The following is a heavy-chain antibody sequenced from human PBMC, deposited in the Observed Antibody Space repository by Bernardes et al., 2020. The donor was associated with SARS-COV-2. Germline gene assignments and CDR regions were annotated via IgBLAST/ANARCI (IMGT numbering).Heavy chain of an antibody. V-gene: IGHV3-64D*06. Sequence: GGSLRLSCSASGFTFSDYAIHWVRPAPEKGLEYVSAIRSNGGSTSYADSVKGRFTVSRDNSKNTLFLQLSSLRPEDTAVYYCVKDGRSSRWIRGGRPRYDYWGQGTLVTVSS. D-gene: IGHD6-13*01. CDR2: IRSNGGST. J-gene: IGHJ4*02. CDR1: GFTFSDYA. CDR3: VKDGRSSRWIRGGRPRYDY.